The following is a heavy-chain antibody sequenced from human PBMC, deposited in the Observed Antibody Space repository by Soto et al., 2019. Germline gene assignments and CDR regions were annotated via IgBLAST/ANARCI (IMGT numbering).Heavy chain of an antibody. J-gene: IGHJ1*01. V-gene: IGHV4-39*01. CDR1: GGSIISTTYY. CDR3: ARYYDTSNRPYFHH. D-gene: IGHD3-22*01. CDR2: IYYSGAT. Sequence: SETLSLTCSVSGGSIISTTYYWAWIRQPPGKGLEWVATIYYSGATYYNPSLKSRLTISVDTSKNQFSLRLSSVTAADTAMYYCARYYDTSNRPYFHHWGQGTRVTSPQ.